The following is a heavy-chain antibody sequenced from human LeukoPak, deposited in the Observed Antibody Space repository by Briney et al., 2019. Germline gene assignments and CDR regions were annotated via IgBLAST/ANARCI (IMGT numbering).Heavy chain of an antibody. V-gene: IGHV1-2*02. D-gene: IGHD2/OR15-2a*01. CDR2: IGPHSTIT. CDR3: VREGEGPLSKDFDY. CDR1: GFTFTDHY. J-gene: IGHJ4*02. Sequence: SSMNVSCQSSGFTFTDHYIHWVRQGPGQGLEGMGYIGPHSTITSSPQEFQSRVTMTRDASMSTAYMELTRLTADDTAVYYCVREGEGPLSKDFDYWGQGTLVTVSS.